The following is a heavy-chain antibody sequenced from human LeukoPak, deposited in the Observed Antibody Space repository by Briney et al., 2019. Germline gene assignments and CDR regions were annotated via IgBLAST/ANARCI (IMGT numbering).Heavy chain of an antibody. V-gene: IGHV3-7*01. CDR2: IKQDGSEK. Sequence: PGGSLRLSCAASGFTFSSYWMSWVRQAPGKGLEWVANIKQDGSEKYYVDSVKGRFTISRDNAKNSLYLQMNSLRAEDTAVYYCARAEKVEYYDILTGYHYYYYYYMDVWGKGTTVTVSS. J-gene: IGHJ6*03. CDR1: GFTFSSYW. D-gene: IGHD3-9*01. CDR3: ARAEKVEYYDILTGYHYYYYYYMDV.